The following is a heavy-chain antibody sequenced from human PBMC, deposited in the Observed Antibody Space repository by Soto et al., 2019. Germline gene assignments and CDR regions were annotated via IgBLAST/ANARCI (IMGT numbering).Heavy chain of an antibody. Sequence: GASVKVSCKASGYTFTSYDINWVRQATGQGLEWVGWMNPNSGNTGYAQRFQGRVTMTRNTSISTAYMELSSLTSEDTAVYYCARGRSCGSGKCSELGVWGQGTKVTVSS. CDR2: MNPNSGNT. J-gene: IGHJ6*02. V-gene: IGHV1-8*02. CDR1: GYTFTSYD. CDR3: ARGRSCGSGKCSELGV. D-gene: IGHD1-26*01.